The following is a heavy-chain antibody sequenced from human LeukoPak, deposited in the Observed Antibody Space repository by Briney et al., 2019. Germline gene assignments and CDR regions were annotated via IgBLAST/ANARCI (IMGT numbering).Heavy chain of an antibody. Sequence: GGSLRLSCAASGFTFSSYAMSWVRQAPGKGLEWVSAISGSGGSTYYAASVKGRFTISRDNSKNTLYLQMNSLRAEDAAVYYCAKDQAAAGTAEYFQHWGRGTLVTVSS. J-gene: IGHJ1*01. CDR3: AKDQAAAGTAEYFQH. CDR1: GFTFSSYA. CDR2: ISGSGGST. D-gene: IGHD6-13*01. V-gene: IGHV3-23*01.